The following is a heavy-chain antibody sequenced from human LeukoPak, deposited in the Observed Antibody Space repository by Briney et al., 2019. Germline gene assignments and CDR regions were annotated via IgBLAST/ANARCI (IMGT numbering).Heavy chain of an antibody. CDR2: ISYDGSNR. Sequence: GALRLSCAASGFIFSTYGMHWVRQAPGKGLEWVAVISYDGSNRYYADSVKGRFTISRDNTKNTLFLQMNSLRAEDTAVYYCARAAYSCGGDCYDDAFDIWGQGTMVTVSS. CDR1: GFIFSTYG. D-gene: IGHD2-21*02. V-gene: IGHV3-30*03. J-gene: IGHJ3*02. CDR3: ARAAYSCGGDCYDDAFDI.